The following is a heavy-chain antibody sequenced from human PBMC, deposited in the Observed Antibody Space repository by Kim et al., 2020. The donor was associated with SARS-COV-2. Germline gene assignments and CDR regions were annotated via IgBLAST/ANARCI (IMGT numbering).Heavy chain of an antibody. CDR2: ISSSSSYT. D-gene: IGHD6-19*01. CDR1: GFTFSDYY. CDR3: ARESYSSLIEFDP. V-gene: IGHV3-11*05. J-gene: IGHJ5*02. Sequence: GGSLRLSCAASGFTFSDYYMSWIRQAPGKGLEWVSYISSSSSYTNYADSVKGRFTISRDNAKNSLYLQMNSLRAEDTAVYYCARESYSSLIEFDPWGQGTLVTVSS.